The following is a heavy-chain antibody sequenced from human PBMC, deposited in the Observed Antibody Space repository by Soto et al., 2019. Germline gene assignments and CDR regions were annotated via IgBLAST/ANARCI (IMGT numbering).Heavy chain of an antibody. CDR1: GFTFSSYA. D-gene: IGHD3-16*02. J-gene: IGHJ3*02. V-gene: IGHV3-23*01. Sequence: GGSLRLSCAASGFTFSSYAMSWVRQAPGKGLEWVSAISGSGGSTYYADSVKGRFTISRDNSKNTLYLQMNSLRAEDTAVYYCAKILGYDYIWGSYRPNDAFDIWGQGTMVTVSS. CDR2: ISGSGGST. CDR3: AKILGYDYIWGSYRPNDAFDI.